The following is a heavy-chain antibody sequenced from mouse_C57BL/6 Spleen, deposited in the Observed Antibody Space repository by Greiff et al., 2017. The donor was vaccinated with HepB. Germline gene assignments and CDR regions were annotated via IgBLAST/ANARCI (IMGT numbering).Heavy chain of an antibody. CDR2: INPSNGGT. J-gene: IGHJ1*03. Sequence: QVQLQQPGTELVKPGASVKLSCKASGYTFTSYWMHWVKQRPGQGLEWIGNINPSNGGTNYNEKFKSKATLTVDISSSTAYMQLSSLTSEDSAVYYCARAGYYGSSLVGFDVWGTGTTVTVSS. D-gene: IGHD1-1*01. CDR3: ARAGYYGSSLVGFDV. V-gene: IGHV1-53*01. CDR1: GYTFTSYW.